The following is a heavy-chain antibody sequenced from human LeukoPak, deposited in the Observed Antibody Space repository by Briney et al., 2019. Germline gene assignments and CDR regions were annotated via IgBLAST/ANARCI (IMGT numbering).Heavy chain of an antibody. J-gene: IGHJ6*02. CDR1: GFTFSDYY. D-gene: IGHD2-2*01. V-gene: IGHV3-11*01. CDR2: ISSSGSTI. Sequence: PGGSLRLSCAASGFTFSDYYMSWIRQAPGKGLEWVSYISSSGSTIYHADSVKGRFTISRDNAKNSLYLQMNSLRAEDTAVYYCARAGVVVPAAIDFYYYYGMDVWGQGTTVTVSS. CDR3: ARAGVVVPAAIDFYYYYGMDV.